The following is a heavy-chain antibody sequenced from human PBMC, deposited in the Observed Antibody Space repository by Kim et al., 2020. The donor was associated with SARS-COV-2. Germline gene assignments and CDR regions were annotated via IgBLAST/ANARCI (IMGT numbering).Heavy chain of an antibody. CDR2: ISSSSSYI. V-gene: IGHV3-21*01. Sequence: GGSLRLSCAASGFTFSSYSMNWVRQAPGKGLEWVSSISSSSSYIYYADSVKGRFTISRDNAKNSLYLQMNSLRAEDTAVYYCARDRRLYYDFWTSPRDYGMDVCGQGTTVTVSS. CDR3: ARDRRLYYDFWTSPRDYGMDV. D-gene: IGHD3-3*01. CDR1: GFTFSSYS. J-gene: IGHJ6*02.